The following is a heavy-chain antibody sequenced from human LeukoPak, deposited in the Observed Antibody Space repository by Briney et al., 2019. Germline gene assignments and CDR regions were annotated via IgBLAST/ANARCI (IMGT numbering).Heavy chain of an antibody. J-gene: IGHJ6*02. D-gene: IGHD3-22*01. CDR2: IWYDGSNK. CDR1: GFTFSSYG. CDR3: ARVTNYYDSSGTHYYGMDV. V-gene: IGHV3-33*01. Sequence: GGSLRLSCAASGFTFSSYGMHWVRQAPGKGLEWVAVIWYDGSNKYYADSVKGRFTISRGNSKNTLYLQMNSLRAEDTAVYYCARVTNYYDSSGTHYYGMDVWGQGTTVTVSS.